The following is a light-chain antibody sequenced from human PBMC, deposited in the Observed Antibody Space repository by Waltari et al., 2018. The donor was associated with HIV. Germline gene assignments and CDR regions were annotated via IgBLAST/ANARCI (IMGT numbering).Light chain of an antibody. Sequence: QSVLTQPPSPSGAPGQRVTISCSGTSTNIGSYFAYWSQQLPGTAPKLLIYRNNQRPSGVPDRFSGSKSGTSASLAISGLRSEDEADYYCAAWTDSRYVVFGGGTKLTVL. J-gene: IGLJ2*01. V-gene: IGLV1-47*01. CDR1: STNIGSYF. CDR3: AAWTDSRYVV. CDR2: RNN.